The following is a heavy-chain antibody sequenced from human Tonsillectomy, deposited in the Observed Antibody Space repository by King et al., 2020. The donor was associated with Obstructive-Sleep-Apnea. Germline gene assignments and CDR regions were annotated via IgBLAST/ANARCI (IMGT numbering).Heavy chain of an antibody. CDR3: ARDFYYDSSGLHAY. Sequence: EVQLVESGGGLVQPGGSLRLSCAASGFTFSSYWMSWVRQAPGKGLEWVANIKQDGSEKYYVDSVKGRFTISRDNAKNSLYLQMNSLRAEDPAVYYCARDFYYDSSGLHAYWGQGTLVTVSS. D-gene: IGHD3-22*01. J-gene: IGHJ4*02. CDR1: GFTFSSYW. V-gene: IGHV3-7*01. CDR2: IKQDGSEK.